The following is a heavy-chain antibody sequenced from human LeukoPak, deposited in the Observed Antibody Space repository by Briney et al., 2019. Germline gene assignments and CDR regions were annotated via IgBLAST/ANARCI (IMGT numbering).Heavy chain of an antibody. CDR2: ISSSSSTI. CDR3: AKSYYDFWSGYGGNDAFDI. Sequence: GGSLRLSCAASGFTFSSYSMNWVRQAPGKGLEWVSYISSSSSTIYYADSVKGRFTISRDNAKNSLYLQMNSLRAEDTAVYYCAKSYYDFWSGYGGNDAFDIWGQGTMVTVSS. J-gene: IGHJ3*02. CDR1: GFTFSSYS. D-gene: IGHD3-3*01. V-gene: IGHV3-48*01.